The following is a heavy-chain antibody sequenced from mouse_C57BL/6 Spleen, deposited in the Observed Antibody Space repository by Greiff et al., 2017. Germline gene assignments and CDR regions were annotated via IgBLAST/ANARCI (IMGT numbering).Heavy chain of an antibody. D-gene: IGHD2-10*01. J-gene: IGHJ3*01. CDR1: GFNIKDDY. V-gene: IGHV14-4*01. Sequence: VQLQQSGAELVRPGASVKLSCTASGFNIKDDYMHWVKQRPEQGLAWIGWIDPENGDTEYASKFQGKATITADTSYNTAYLQLRGLTAEDTAVYSCTTLLSFAYWGQGTLVTVSA. CDR3: TTLLSFAY. CDR2: IDPENGDT.